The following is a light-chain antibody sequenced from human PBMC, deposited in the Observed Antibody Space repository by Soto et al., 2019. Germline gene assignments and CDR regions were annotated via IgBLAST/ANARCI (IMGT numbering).Light chain of an antibody. V-gene: IGKV3-20*01. CDR1: QSVSSSY. CDR3: QQYGSSRT. J-gene: IGKJ1*01. CDR2: AAS. Sequence: EIVLTQSPGTLSLSPGERATLSCRASQSVSSSYLAWYQQKPGQAPRLLIYAASSRATGIPDRFSGSGSGTDFTITISRLEPEDFAVYYCQQYGSSRTFGQGTKVEIK.